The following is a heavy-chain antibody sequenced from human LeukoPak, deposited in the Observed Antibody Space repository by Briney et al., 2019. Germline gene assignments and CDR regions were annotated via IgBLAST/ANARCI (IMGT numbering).Heavy chain of an antibody. V-gene: IGHV3-23*01. Sequence: GGSLRLSCAAPGFTFSNYAMSWVRQAPGKGLEWVSGISGSGGSTYYAESVKGRFTISRDNSKNTLYLQMNSLRADDTALHYCAKWFGEPFFDYWGQGTLVTVSS. CDR1: GFTFSNYA. CDR2: ISGSGGST. CDR3: AKWFGEPFFDY. J-gene: IGHJ4*02. D-gene: IGHD3-10*01.